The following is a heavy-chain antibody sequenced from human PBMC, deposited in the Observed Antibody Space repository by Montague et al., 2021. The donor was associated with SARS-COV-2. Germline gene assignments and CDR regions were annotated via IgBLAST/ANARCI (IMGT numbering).Heavy chain of an antibody. CDR1: GGSISSYY. V-gene: IGHV4-59*12. D-gene: IGHD1-26*01. CDR3: AGSLSGNQERGDY. CDR2: IYYSGNT. J-gene: IGHJ4*01. Sequence: SETLSLTCTVSGGSISSYYWSWIRQPPGKGLEWIGYIYYSGNTNYNPSLKSRVTISVDTSKNQFSLKLSSVTAADTAVYYCAGSLSGNQERGDYWGHGTLVTVSS.